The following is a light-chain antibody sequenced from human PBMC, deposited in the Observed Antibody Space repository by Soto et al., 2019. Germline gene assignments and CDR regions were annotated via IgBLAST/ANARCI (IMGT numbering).Light chain of an antibody. Sequence: QSALTQPASVSGSPGQSITISCTGTSSDIGNYDFVSWYQQVPGTAPKAMIYEVSSRPSGVSNRFSGSKSGNTASLTISGLQAEDEAYYYCSSYTTSNSFSLFGGGTKLTVL. CDR3: SSYTTSNSFSL. J-gene: IGLJ2*01. CDR2: EVS. CDR1: SSDIGNYDF. V-gene: IGLV2-14*01.